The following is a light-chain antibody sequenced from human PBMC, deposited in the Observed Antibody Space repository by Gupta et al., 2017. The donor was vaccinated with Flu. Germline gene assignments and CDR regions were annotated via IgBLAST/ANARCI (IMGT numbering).Light chain of an antibody. V-gene: IGKV1-39*01. CDR3: QQSDSTPLLT. Sequence: SSLSAFVGDRVTITCRASQSISNYLSWYQHKPGKAPKLLIYAASSLQSGVPSRFSGSGSGTDFTLTISSLQPEDFATYFCQQSDSTPLLTFGHGTKVDIK. CDR1: QSISNY. J-gene: IGKJ3*01. CDR2: AAS.